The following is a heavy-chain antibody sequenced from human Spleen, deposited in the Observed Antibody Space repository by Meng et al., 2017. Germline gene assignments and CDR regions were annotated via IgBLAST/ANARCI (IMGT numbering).Heavy chain of an antibody. CDR3: ARDQGGISAFDI. J-gene: IGHJ3*02. D-gene: IGHD3-16*01. CDR1: GFTFSSYA. Sequence: GESLKISCAASGFTFSSYAMHWVRQAPGKGLEWVAVLWYDGSNKYYADSVKGRFTISRHNSKNTLYLQMSSLRAEDTAVYYCARDQGGISAFDIWGQGTMVTVSS. CDR2: LWYDGSNK. V-gene: IGHV3-30*14.